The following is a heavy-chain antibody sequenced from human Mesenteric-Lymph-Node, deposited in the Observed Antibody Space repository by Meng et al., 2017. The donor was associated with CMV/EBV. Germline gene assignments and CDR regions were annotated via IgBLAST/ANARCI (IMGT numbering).Heavy chain of an antibody. J-gene: IGHJ4*02. V-gene: IGHV4-59*01. CDR2: IYLSGST. CDR1: GGSISSYY. CDR3: ASSVGATPDTFDY. D-gene: IGHD1-26*01. Sequence: SETLSLTCSVSGGSISSYYWSWIRQPPGKGLEWIGYIYLSGSTNYNPSLESRVTISVDTSNNQFSLNLKSVTAADTAVYYCASSVGATPDTFDYWGQGTLVTVSS.